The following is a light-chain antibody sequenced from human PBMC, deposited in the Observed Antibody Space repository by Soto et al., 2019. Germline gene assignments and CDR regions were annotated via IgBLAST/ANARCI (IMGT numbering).Light chain of an antibody. CDR3: SAFTSSSALYV. V-gene: IGLV2-14*01. CDR2: EVF. Sequence: QSVLTQPASVSGSPGQSITISCTGTSSDIGAYNFVSWYQQHPGKAPILMIYEVFNRPSGVSDRFSGSKSGNTASLTISGLQTEDEADYYCSAFTSSSALYVFGTGTKVTVL. CDR1: SSDIGAYNF. J-gene: IGLJ1*01.